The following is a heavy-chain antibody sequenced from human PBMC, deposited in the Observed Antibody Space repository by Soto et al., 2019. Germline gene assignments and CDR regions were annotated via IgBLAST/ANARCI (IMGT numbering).Heavy chain of an antibody. CDR1: LFTFSSYW. J-gene: IGHJ4*02. V-gene: IGHV3-7*01. Sequence: SLRLSWSASLFTFSSYWMSWVLQSPFKLLEWVANIKQDVSEKYYVDSVKGRFTISRDNAKNSLYLQMNNLRAEDTAVYYCARDRKRVWSNYYARAGDYWGQGTLVTVSS. CDR2: IKQDVSEK. CDR3: ARDRKRVWSNYYARAGDY. D-gene: IGHD3-3*01.